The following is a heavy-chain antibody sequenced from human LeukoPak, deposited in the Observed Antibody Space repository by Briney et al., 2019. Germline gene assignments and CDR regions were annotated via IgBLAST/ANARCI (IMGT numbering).Heavy chain of an antibody. CDR3: ARLFAPFCGNDCGQFDY. V-gene: IGHV3-53*01. Sequence: PGGSLRLSCAVSGFTVSRNYMAWVRQAPGRGLEWVSVLYRSGSTLYADSVKGRFTISRDNSKNTLYLQMTSLRAEDTAVYYCARLFAPFCGNDCGQFDYWGQGTLVTVS. D-gene: IGHD2-21*02. J-gene: IGHJ4*02. CDR2: LYRSGST. CDR1: GFTVSRNY.